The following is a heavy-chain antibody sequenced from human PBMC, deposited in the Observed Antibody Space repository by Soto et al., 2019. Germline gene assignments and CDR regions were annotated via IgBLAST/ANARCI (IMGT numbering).Heavy chain of an antibody. D-gene: IGHD3-10*01. CDR1: GFTFSNAW. CDR3: TPQGGYGSFYYYYMDV. V-gene: IGHV3-15*01. J-gene: IGHJ6*03. Sequence: EVQLVESGGGLVKPGGSLRLSCAASGFTFSNAWMSWVRQAPGKGLEWVGRIKSKTDGGTTDYAAPVKGRFTISRDDSKNTLYLQMNSLKTEDTAVYYCTPQGGYGSFYYYYMDVWGKGTTVTVSS. CDR2: IKSKTDGGTT.